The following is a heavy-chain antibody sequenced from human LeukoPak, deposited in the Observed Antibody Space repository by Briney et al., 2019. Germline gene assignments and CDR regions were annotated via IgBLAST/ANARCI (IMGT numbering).Heavy chain of an antibody. CDR1: GGTFSSYA. J-gene: IGHJ5*02. D-gene: IGHD3-22*01. V-gene: IGHV1-69*06. CDR2: IIPIFGTA. CDR3: ASEIGNYYDSSGKYP. Sequence: SVKVSCKASGGTFSSYAISWVRQAPGQGLEWMGGIIPIFGTANYAQKFQGRVTITADKSTSTAYMELSSLRSEDTAVYYCASEIGNYYDSSGKYPWGQGTLVTVSS.